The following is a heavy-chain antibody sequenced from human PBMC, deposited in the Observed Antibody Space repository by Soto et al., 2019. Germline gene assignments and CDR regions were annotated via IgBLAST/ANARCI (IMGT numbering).Heavy chain of an antibody. CDR3: ARDRLYYYDSSGYSNYFDY. V-gene: IGHV1-18*04. Sequence: QVQLVQSGAEVKKPGASVKVSCKASGYTFTSYGISWVRQAPGQGLEWMGWISAYNGNTNYAQKPQGRVTMTTDPSTSTAYMELRSLRSDDTAVYYCARDRLYYYDSSGYSNYFDYWGQGTLVTVSS. J-gene: IGHJ4*02. CDR2: ISAYNGNT. D-gene: IGHD3-22*01. CDR1: GYTFTSYG.